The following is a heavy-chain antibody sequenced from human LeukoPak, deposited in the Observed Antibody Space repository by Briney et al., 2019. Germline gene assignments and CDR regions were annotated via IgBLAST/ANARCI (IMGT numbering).Heavy chain of an antibody. CDR3: ARDYTVAVAGTVGC. CDR1: GYTFTSYG. J-gene: IGHJ4*02. D-gene: IGHD6-19*01. Sequence: ASVKVSCKASGYTFTSYGISWVRQAPGQGLEWMGWISAYNGNTNYAQKLQGRVTMTTDTSTSTAYMELRRLRSDDTAVYYCARDYTVAVAGTVGCWGQGTLVTVSS. V-gene: IGHV1-18*01. CDR2: ISAYNGNT.